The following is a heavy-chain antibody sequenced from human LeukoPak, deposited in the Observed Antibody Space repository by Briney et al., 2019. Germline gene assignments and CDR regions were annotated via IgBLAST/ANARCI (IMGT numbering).Heavy chain of an antibody. CDR3: ARDFDGSSWSLWGY. V-gene: IGHV3-53*01. Sequence: GGSLRLSCAASGFIVSSNYMSWVRQAPGKGLEWVSVIYSGGSTYYADSVKGRFTISRDNSKNTLYLQMNSLRAEDTAVYYCARDFDGSSWSLWGYWGQGNLVTVSS. CDR2: IYSGGST. CDR1: GFIVSSNY. J-gene: IGHJ4*02. D-gene: IGHD6-13*01.